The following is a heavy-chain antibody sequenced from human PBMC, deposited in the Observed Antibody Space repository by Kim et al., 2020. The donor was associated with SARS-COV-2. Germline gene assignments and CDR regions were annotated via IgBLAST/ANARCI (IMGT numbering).Heavy chain of an antibody. J-gene: IGHJ6*02. CDR2: IYYSGST. D-gene: IGHD5-12*01. CDR1: GGSISSSSYY. CDR3: ARLEVATIPPRNYYYYGMDV. Sequence: SETLSLTCTVSGGSISSSSYYWGWIRQPPGKGLEWIGSIYYSGSTYYNPSLKSRVTISVDTSKNQFSLKLSSVTAADTAVYYCARLEVATIPPRNYYYYGMDVWGQGTTFTVSS. V-gene: IGHV4-39*01.